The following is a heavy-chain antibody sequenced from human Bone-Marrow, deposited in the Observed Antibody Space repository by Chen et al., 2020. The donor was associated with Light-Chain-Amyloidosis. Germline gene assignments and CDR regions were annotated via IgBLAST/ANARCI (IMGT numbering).Heavy chain of an antibody. CDR3: TTQGVITGMRY. CDR2: INSVGRST. Sequence: VQLVESGGGLVQPGGSLRLSCAASGFTFSSYWIHWVRQAPGKGLVWVSRINSVGRSTSYADSVKGRFTISRDNAKNXXXXXMSXXXAEDTAVYYCTTQGVITGMRYWGQGTLVTVSS. CDR1: GFTFSSYW. J-gene: IGHJ4*02. D-gene: IGHD1-20*01. V-gene: IGHV3-74*01.